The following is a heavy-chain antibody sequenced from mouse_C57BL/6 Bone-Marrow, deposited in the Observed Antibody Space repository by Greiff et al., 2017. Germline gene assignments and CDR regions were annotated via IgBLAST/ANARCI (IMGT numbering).Heavy chain of an antibody. J-gene: IGHJ3*01. CDR3: AVYCSLWFAY. CDR2: IYPGGGYT. D-gene: IGHD1-1*01. CDR1: GYTFTNYW. Sequence: QVQLQQSGAELVRPGTSVKMSCKASGYTFTNYWIGWAKQRPGHGLEWIGDIYPGGGYTNYNEKFKGKATLTAYKSSSTAYMQVSSLTSEDSAIYYCAVYCSLWFAYWGQGTLVTVSA. V-gene: IGHV1-63*01.